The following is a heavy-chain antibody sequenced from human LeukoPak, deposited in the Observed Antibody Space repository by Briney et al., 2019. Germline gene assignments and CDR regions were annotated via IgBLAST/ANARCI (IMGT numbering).Heavy chain of an antibody. CDR1: GGSISSYY. D-gene: IGHD3-22*01. J-gene: IGHJ3*02. V-gene: IGHV4-59*01. CDR3: ARDQGPFYDSSGPNDAFDI. CDR2: IYYSGST. Sequence: SETLSLTCTVSGGSISSYYWSWIRQPPGKGLEWIGYIYYSGSTNYNPSLKSRVTISVDTSKNQFSLKLSSVTAADTAVYYCARDQGPFYDSSGPNDAFDIWGQGTMVTVSS.